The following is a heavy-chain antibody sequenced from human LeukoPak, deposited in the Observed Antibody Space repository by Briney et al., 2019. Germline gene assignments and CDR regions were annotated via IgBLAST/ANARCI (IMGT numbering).Heavy chain of an antibody. Sequence: GSLRLSCEASGFSFSSYNMDWVRQTPGKGLEWISSITTSSTYTFYADSVKGRFTISRDNAKNSLYLQMNSLRAEDTALYYCARGSSSWYGYYFDYWGQGTLVTVSS. CDR3: ARGSSSWYGYYFDY. CDR2: ITTSSTYT. J-gene: IGHJ4*02. CDR1: GFSFSSYN. V-gene: IGHV3-21*04. D-gene: IGHD6-13*01.